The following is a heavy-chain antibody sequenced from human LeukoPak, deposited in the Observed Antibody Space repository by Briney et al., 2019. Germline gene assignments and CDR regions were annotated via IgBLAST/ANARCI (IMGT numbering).Heavy chain of an antibody. CDR2: ISAYNGNT. D-gene: IGHD6-19*01. V-gene: IGHV1-18*01. J-gene: IGHJ5*02. CDR1: GYTFTSYG. Sequence: ASVKVSCKASGYTFTSYGISWVRQAPGQGLEWMGWISAYNGNTNYAQKLQGRVTMTTDTSTSTAYMELSSLRSEDTAVYYCARGLDTPHPYSSGWSHNWFDPWGQGTLVTVSS. CDR3: ARGLDTPHPYSSGWSHNWFDP.